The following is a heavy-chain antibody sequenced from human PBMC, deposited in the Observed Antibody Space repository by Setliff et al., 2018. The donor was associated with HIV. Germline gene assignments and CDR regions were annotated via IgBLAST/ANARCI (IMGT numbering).Heavy chain of an antibody. Sequence: SETLSLTCTVSGDSIISYYWSWIRQPPGKGLEWIGYIHYSGSSDYNPSLKSRVTISVDTSKNQFSLKLSSVTAADTAVYYCARAAYSGTYVWEPATDLWGRGTLVTVSS. CDR2: IHYSGSS. J-gene: IGHJ2*01. V-gene: IGHV4-59*08. D-gene: IGHD1-26*01. CDR3: ARAAYSGTYVWEPATDL. CDR1: GDSIISYY.